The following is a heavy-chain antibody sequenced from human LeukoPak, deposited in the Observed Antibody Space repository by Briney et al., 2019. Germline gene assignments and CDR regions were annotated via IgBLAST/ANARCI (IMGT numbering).Heavy chain of an antibody. CDR2: IKQDGSEK. D-gene: IGHD6-13*01. CDR3: ARDRGSSWSLYYYYYYGMDV. CDR1: GFTFSSYW. Sequence: GGSLRLSCAASGFTFSSYWMSWVRQAPGKGLEWVANIKQDGSEKYYVDSVKGRFTISRYNAKNSLYLQMNSLRAEDTAVYYCARDRGSSWSLYYYYYYGMDVWGQGTTVTVSS. V-gene: IGHV3-7*01. J-gene: IGHJ6*02.